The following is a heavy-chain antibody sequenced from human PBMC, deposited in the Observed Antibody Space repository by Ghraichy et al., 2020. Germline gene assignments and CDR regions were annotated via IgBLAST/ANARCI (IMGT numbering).Heavy chain of an antibody. J-gene: IGHJ6*02. CDR1: GFALNSYS. V-gene: IGHV3-48*02. Sequence: GGSLRLSCVGSGFALNSYSMNWVRQAPGKGLEWVSYITSSSRSISYADSVKGRFTVSRDNAQNSLYLQMKSLRDDDTAVYYCARGSTVVRFYYYDGMDVWGQGTTVTVSS. CDR3: ARGSTVVRFYYYDGMDV. D-gene: IGHD4-23*01. CDR2: ITSSSRSI.